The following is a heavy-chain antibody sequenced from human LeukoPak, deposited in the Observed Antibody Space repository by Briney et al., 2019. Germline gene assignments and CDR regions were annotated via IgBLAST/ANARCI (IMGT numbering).Heavy chain of an antibody. CDR1: GGSISSSNW. J-gene: IGHJ3*02. CDR3: ARPTPSEDAFDI. V-gene: IGHV4-4*02. Sequence: TSGTLSLTCAVSGGSISSSNWWSWVRQPPGKGLEWIGEIYHSGSTNYNPSLKSRVTKSVDKSKNQFSLKLSSVTAADTAVYYCARPTPSEDAFDIWGQGTMVTVSS. CDR2: IYHSGST.